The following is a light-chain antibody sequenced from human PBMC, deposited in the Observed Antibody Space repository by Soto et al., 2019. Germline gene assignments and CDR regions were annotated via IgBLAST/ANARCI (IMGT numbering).Light chain of an antibody. V-gene: IGKV1-33*01. J-gene: IGKJ5*01. CDR1: QGISSW. CDR2: AAS. CDR3: QQYDILPIT. Sequence: DIQMSRSPFSVSASVGAIVTITCRASQGISSWLAWYQQKPGKAPNLLIYAASNLEIGVPSRFSGSGSGTHFTFTISSLQTEDIGTYYCQQYDILPITFGRGTRLEIK.